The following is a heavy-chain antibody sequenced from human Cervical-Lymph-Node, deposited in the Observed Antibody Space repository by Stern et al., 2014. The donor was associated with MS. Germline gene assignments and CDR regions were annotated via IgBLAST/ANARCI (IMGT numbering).Heavy chain of an antibody. CDR2: INTRGGSS. CDR3: ARGGRDGWYSYFDY. Sequence: VQLVQSGAEVKKPGASVKVSCKASGYSFIDQYIYWVRQAPGQGLEWLGTINTRGGSSTHAQTFEGRVTMTRAPSTSKRYMELSSLRSEDTAIYCCARGGRDGWYSYFDYWGQGTLVTVSS. CDR1: GYSFIDQY. V-gene: IGHV1-46*01. J-gene: IGHJ4*02. D-gene: IGHD5-24*01.